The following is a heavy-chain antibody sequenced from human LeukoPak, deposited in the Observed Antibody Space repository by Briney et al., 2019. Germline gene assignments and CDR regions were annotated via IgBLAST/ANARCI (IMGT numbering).Heavy chain of an antibody. Sequence: KPSETLSLTCAVYGGSFSGYYWSWIRQPPGKGLEWIGEIKHSGSTNYNPSLKSRVTISVDTSKNQFSLKLSSVTAADTAVYYCARRPASSLNWFDPWGQGTLVTVSS. CDR1: GGSFSGYY. J-gene: IGHJ5*02. CDR2: IKHSGST. D-gene: IGHD2-15*01. CDR3: ARRPASSLNWFDP. V-gene: IGHV4-34*01.